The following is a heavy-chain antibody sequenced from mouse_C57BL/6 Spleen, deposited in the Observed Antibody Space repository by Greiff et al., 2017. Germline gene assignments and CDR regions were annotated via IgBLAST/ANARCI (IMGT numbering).Heavy chain of an antibody. V-gene: IGHV1-15*01. J-gene: IGHJ2*01. D-gene: IGHD2-4*01. CDR1: GYTFTVYE. Sequence: VQLQQSGAELVRPGASVTLSCKASGYTFTVYELHWVKQTPVHGLEWIGAIDPETGGTAYNQKFKGKAILTADKSSSTAYMELRSLTSEDSAVYYCTKHDYALFDYWGQGTTLTVSS. CDR2: IDPETGGT. CDR3: TKHDYALFDY.